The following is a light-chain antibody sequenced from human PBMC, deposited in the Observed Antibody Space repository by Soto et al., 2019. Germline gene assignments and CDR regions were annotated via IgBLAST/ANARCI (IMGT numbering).Light chain of an antibody. CDR2: GAS. Sequence: EIVLTQSPGTLSLSPGERATLSCRASQSVSSSYLAWYQQKPGQAPRLLIYGASNRATGIPDRFSGSGSGTDFTLTISRLEPDDFAVYYCQQYGSSPLWTFGQGPKVEI. CDR3: QQYGSSPLWT. CDR1: QSVSSSY. J-gene: IGKJ1*01. V-gene: IGKV3-20*01.